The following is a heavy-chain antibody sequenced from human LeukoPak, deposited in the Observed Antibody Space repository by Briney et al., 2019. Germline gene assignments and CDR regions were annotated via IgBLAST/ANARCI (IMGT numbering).Heavy chain of an antibody. Sequence: KSSETLSLTCAVYEESFSGHFWSWIRQPPGKGLEWIGEINQSGTTNYNPSLMSRVTLSVDTSKNQFSLKLSSVTAADTAVYYCTRGRYGGSYSAFDIWGQGTVVTVSS. V-gene: IGHV4-34*01. CDR3: TRGRYGGSYSAFDI. CDR2: INQSGTT. J-gene: IGHJ3*02. D-gene: IGHD1-26*01. CDR1: EESFSGHF.